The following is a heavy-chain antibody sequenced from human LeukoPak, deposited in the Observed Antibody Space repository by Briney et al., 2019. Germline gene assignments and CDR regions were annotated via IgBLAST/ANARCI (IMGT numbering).Heavy chain of an antibody. CDR2: VYYSGST. CDR1: GGSISTSNYY. Sequence: SETLSLTCTVSGGSISTSNYYWGWIRQPPGKGLEWIGTVYYSGSTYYNPSLKSRVTISVDTSKNQFSLKPSSVTAADTAVYYCASLRSRSSWTTFYFDYWGQGTLVTVSS. J-gene: IGHJ4*02. CDR3: ASLRSRSSWTTFYFDY. D-gene: IGHD6-13*01. V-gene: IGHV4-39*01.